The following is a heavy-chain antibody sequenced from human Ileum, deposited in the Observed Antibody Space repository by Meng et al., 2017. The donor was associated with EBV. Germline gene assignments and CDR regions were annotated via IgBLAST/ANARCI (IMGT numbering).Heavy chain of an antibody. CDR3: ARVERGVKFDK. CDR1: EHPFSKYP. CDR2: INDDNGNT. D-gene: IGHD2-21*01. V-gene: IGHV1-3*01. Sequence: QLLRLGTYCNHTWPSVNLSFTTSEHPFSKYPIHWVRLAPWQRPECMGWINDDNGNTKYSQKFQGRVPITRNTPPSTVYMDVRSLRSEDTAVYFCARVERGVKFDKWGQGTLVTVSS. J-gene: IGHJ4*01.